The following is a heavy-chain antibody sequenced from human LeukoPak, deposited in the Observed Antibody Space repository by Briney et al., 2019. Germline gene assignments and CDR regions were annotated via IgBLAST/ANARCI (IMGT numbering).Heavy chain of an antibody. CDR3: AGGHYPLEY. J-gene: IGHJ4*02. CDR1: VGSINSAY. Sequence: PSETLSLTPGVSVGSINSAYWSWIRPPPGKGLEWIGLLYPSGSTNYNPSLKSRVTISVDTSRTQFSLKLSSMTAADTAVYYCAGGHYPLEYWGQGTLVTVSA. D-gene: IGHD1-26*01. V-gene: IGHV4-4*07. CDR2: LYPSGST.